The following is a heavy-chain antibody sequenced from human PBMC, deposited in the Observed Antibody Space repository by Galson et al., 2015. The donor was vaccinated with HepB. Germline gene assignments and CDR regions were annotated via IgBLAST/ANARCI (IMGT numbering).Heavy chain of an antibody. J-gene: IGHJ4*02. V-gene: IGHV1-46*01. CDR2: INPSGGST. CDR1: GYTFTSYY. CDR3: ARDHGGSYLLDY. Sequence: SVTVSCKASGYTFTSYYMHWVRQAPGQGLEWMGIINPSGGSTGYAQKFQGRVTMTRDTSTSTVYMELSSLRSEDTAVYYCARDHGGSYLLDYWGQGTLVTVSS. D-gene: IGHD1-26*01.